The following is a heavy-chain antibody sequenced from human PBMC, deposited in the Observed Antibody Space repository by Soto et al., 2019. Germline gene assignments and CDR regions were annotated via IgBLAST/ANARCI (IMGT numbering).Heavy chain of an antibody. CDR1: GFTFSSYA. D-gene: IGHD3-22*01. J-gene: IGHJ4*02. CDR2: ISGSGGST. CDR3: AKDRTPGDYYDSSGYYFDY. Sequence: GGSLRLSCAASGFTFSSYAMSWVRQAPGKGLEWVSAISGSGGSTYYADSVKGRFTISRDNSKNTLYLQMNSLRAEDTAVYYCAKDRTPGDYYDSSGYYFDYWGQGTLVTVSS. V-gene: IGHV3-23*01.